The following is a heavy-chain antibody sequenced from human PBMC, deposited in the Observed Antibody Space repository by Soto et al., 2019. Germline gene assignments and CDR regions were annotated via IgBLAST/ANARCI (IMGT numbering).Heavy chain of an antibody. V-gene: IGHV4-34*01. D-gene: IGHD2-21*01. CDR2: INHSGNT. CDR3: ARGRGELDG. CDR1: AWSPSDNY. Sequence: PXETLGHQLSVDAWSPSDNYCNWLRQPPGKGLEWIGEINHSGNTNYNPSLRSRVAISIDTSKNQLSLNLRSVSAAGTAVYYCARGRGELDGWGLGNPVTVS. J-gene: IGHJ5*02.